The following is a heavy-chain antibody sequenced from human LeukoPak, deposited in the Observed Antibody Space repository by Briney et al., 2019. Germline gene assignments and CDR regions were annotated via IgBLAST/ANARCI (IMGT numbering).Heavy chain of an antibody. CDR1: GFTFSRYG. V-gene: IGHV3-23*01. CDR2: ISGSGGST. D-gene: IGHD3-10*02. J-gene: IGHJ6*04. Sequence: GGSLRLSCAASGFTFSRYGMSWVRQAPGKGLEWVSAISGSGGSTYYADSVKGRFTISRDNAKNSLYLQMNSLRAEDTAVYYCAELGITMIGGVWGKGTTATISS. CDR3: AELGITMIGGV.